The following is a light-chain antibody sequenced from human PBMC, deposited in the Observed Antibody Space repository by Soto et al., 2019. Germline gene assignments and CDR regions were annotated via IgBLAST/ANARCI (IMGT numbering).Light chain of an antibody. CDR3: LQDINYPWT. CDR2: GAS. V-gene: IGKV1-6*01. J-gene: IGKJ1*01. CDR1: QGIGNA. Sequence: ASQITDAPSSLSESVGDRVTISCRASQGIGNALGWYQQKPGKPPKVLIYGASNLQSGVPPRFSGSGSGTDFTLAISSLQPEDSATYYCLQDINYPWTFGQGTKVDIK.